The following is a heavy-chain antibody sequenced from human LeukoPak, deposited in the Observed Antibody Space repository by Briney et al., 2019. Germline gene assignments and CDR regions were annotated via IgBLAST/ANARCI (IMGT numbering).Heavy chain of an antibody. D-gene: IGHD3-10*01. Sequence: SETLSLTCTVSGGSISSYYWSWIRQPPGKGLEWIGYIYYSGSTNYNPSLKSRVTISADTSKNQFSLKLSSVTAADTAVYYCARSDGSGSYYHFDYWGQGTLVTVSS. CDR3: ARSDGSGSYYHFDY. J-gene: IGHJ4*02. V-gene: IGHV4-59*08. CDR2: IYYSGST. CDR1: GGSISSYY.